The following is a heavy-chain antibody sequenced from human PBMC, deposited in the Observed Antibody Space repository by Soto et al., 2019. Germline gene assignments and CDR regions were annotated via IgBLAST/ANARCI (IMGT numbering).Heavy chain of an antibody. CDR2: FYPEYGET. D-gene: IGHD2-2*01. CDR3: VTWVVVSFGAFDI. J-gene: IGHJ3*02. V-gene: IGHV1-24*01. CDR1: GYTLTVLS. Sequence: QVHLVESGAEVKKPGASVRVSCKVSGYTLTVLSMHWVLQAPGRGIEWMGGFYPEYGETIYAQKFQGRVTMTEDTSTDTAYMELSSLRSEDTAVYYCVTWVVVSFGAFDIWGQGTMVTVSS.